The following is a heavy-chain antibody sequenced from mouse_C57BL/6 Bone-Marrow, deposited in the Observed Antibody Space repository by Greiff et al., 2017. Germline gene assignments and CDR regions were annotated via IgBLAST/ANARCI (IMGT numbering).Heavy chain of an antibody. CDR2: IHPNSGST. CDR3: ARIAHYGSSYAYWYFDV. D-gene: IGHD1-1*01. Sequence: VQLQQPGAELVKPGASVKLSCKASGYTFTSYWMHWVKQRPGQGLEWIGMIHPNSGSTNYNEKFKSKATLTVDKSSSTAYMQLSSLPSEDSAVYYCARIAHYGSSYAYWYFDVWDTGTTVTVSS. CDR1: GYTFTSYW. V-gene: IGHV1-64*01. J-gene: IGHJ1*03.